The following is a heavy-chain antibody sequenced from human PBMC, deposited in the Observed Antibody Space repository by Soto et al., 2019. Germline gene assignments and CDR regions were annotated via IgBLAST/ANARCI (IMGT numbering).Heavy chain of an antibody. V-gene: IGHV3-23*01. CDR2: ISGSDSTI. CDR3: ARVVGSNYVDY. Sequence: GGSLRLSCAASGFTLSITDMSWVRQAPGRGLEWVSSISGSDSTIYYTDSVKGRFTISRDSAKNTLFLQMNSLRAEDTAVYYCARVVGSNYVDYWGQGTLVTVSS. J-gene: IGHJ4*02. CDR1: GFTLSITD. D-gene: IGHD2-2*01.